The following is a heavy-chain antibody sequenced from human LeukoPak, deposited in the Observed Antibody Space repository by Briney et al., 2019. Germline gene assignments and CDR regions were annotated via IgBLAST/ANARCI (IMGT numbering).Heavy chain of an antibody. CDR1: GGSISSNY. J-gene: IGHJ1*01. Sequence: PSETLSLTCTVSGGSISSNYWSWIRQPAGKGLEWVGRIYTSGSTNSNPSLKSRVTMSVDTSKDQFSLKLSSVTAADTAVYYCARDEVRFPRVFQHWGQGTLVTVSS. D-gene: IGHD3-10*01. V-gene: IGHV4-4*07. CDR2: IYTSGST. CDR3: ARDEVRFPRVFQH.